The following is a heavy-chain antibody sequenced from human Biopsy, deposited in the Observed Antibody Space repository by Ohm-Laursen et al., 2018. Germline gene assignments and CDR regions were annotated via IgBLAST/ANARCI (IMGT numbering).Heavy chain of an antibody. Sequence: SLSLACAASGFIFSPYTMNWVRQAPGGGLEWVASISRRRSEIYYADSVKCRFTITRDKAKNTLFLHMNSLRAEDTAVYYCARESTLKWYQSLSYFNGMDVWGQGTTVTVSS. CDR1: GFIFSPYT. J-gene: IGHJ6*02. V-gene: IGHV3-21*01. D-gene: IGHD2-2*01. CDR3: ARESTLKWYQSLSYFNGMDV. CDR2: ISRRRSEI.